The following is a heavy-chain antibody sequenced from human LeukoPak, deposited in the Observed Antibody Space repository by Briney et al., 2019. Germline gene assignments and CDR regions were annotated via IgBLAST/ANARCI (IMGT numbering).Heavy chain of an antibody. Sequence: PSETLSLTCAVYGGSFSGYYWSWIRQPPGKGLEWIGEINHSGSTNYNPSLKSRVTISVDTSNNQFSLKLSSVTAADTAVYYCARFSWLRQSYYFDYWGQGTLVTVSS. CDR2: INHSGST. D-gene: IGHD5-12*01. J-gene: IGHJ4*02. V-gene: IGHV4-34*01. CDR3: ARFSWLRQSYYFDY. CDR1: GGSFSGYY.